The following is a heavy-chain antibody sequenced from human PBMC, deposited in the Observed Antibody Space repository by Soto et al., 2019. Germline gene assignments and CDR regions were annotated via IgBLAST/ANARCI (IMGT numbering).Heavy chain of an antibody. CDR2: ISPTTGRT. CDR3: ARGLYFDTLTGQGY. J-gene: IGHJ4*02. V-gene: IGHV1-46*03. D-gene: IGHD3-9*01. Sequence: QVQLVQSGAEVKKPGASANVSCEASGYTFSSYYIHWVRQAPGRGLEWMGSISPTTGRTTYAQRFPGRVTMTRDTSPTTVYVELSSLSSEDTAVYYCARGLYFDTLTGQGYWGQGTLVTVSS. CDR1: GYTFSSYY.